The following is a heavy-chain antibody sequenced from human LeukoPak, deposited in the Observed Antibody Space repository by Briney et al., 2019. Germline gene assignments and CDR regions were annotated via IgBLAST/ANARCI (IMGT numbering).Heavy chain of an antibody. D-gene: IGHD3-9*01. Sequence: GASVKVSCKASRYTFTGYYMHWVRQAPGQGLEWMGWINPNSGVTDYAQNFQGRVTMTRDTSISTAYMELSRLRSDDTAVYYCARGGPYYDILTGYYIGLDYWGQGTLVTVSS. CDR1: RYTFTGYY. CDR3: ARGGPYYDILTGYYIGLDY. V-gene: IGHV1-2*02. J-gene: IGHJ4*02. CDR2: INPNSGVT.